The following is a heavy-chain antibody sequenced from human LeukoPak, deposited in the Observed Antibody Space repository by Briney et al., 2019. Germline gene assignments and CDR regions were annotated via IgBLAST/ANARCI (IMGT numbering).Heavy chain of an antibody. CDR2: IYSGGST. D-gene: IGHD4-23*01. CDR1: GFTVSSNY. Sequence: GGSLRLSCAASGFTVSSNYMSWVRQAPGKGLEWVSVIYSGGSTYYADCVKGRFTISRDNSKNTLYLQMNSLRAEDTAVYYCASTVVTPQTLDYWGQGTLVTVSS. CDR3: ASTVVTPQTLDY. J-gene: IGHJ4*02. V-gene: IGHV3-53*01.